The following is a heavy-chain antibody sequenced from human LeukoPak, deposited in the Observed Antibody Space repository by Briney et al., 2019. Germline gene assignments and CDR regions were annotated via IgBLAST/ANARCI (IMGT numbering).Heavy chain of an antibody. D-gene: IGHD3-16*02. CDR3: ARHIGGGIEDMDV. V-gene: IGHV4-4*09. Sequence: SETLSLTCTVSGSISSYYWSWIRQPPGKGLEWIGYIYTSGSTNYNPSLKSRVTISVDTSKNQFSLDLSSVTAADTAVYYCARHIGGGIEDMDVWGKGTKVTVSS. J-gene: IGHJ6*03. CDR2: IYTSGST. CDR1: GSISSYY.